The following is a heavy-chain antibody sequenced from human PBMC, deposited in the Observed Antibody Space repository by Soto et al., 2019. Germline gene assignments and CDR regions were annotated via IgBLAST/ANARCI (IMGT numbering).Heavy chain of an antibody. CDR2: ISGSGGST. D-gene: IGHD3-16*02. J-gene: IGHJ4*02. CDR1: GFTFSSYA. Sequence: EVQLLESGGGLVQPGGSLRLSCAASGFTFSSYAMSWVRQAPGKGLEWVSAISGSGGSTYYADSVKGRFTISRDNSKNTLYLQMNSLRAEDTAVYYCAKGLYYDYFWGSYRYATPGDYWGQGTLVTVSS. CDR3: AKGLYYDYFWGSYRYATPGDY. V-gene: IGHV3-23*01.